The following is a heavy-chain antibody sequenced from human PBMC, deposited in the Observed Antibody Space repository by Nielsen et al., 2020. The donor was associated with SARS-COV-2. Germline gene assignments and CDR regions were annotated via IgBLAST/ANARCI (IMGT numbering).Heavy chain of an antibody. J-gene: IGHJ1*01. Sequence: GESLKISCAASGFTFSSYGMHWVRQAPGKGLEWVAVISYDGSNKYYADSVKGRFTISRDNSKNTLYLQMNSLRAEDTAVYYCAKDRGGSYYGDFQHWGQGTLVTVSS. D-gene: IGHD1-26*01. CDR1: GFTFSSYG. CDR2: ISYDGSNK. V-gene: IGHV3-30*18. CDR3: AKDRGGSYYGDFQH.